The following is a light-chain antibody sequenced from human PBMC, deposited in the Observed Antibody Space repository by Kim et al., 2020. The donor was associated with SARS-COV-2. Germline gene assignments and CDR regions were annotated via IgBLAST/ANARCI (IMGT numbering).Light chain of an antibody. V-gene: IGKV1-39*01. CDR3: QQSYSTPPMYT. Sequence: DIQMTQSPSSLSASVGDRVTITCRASQSISSYLNWYQQKPGKAPKLLMYAASSLQSGVPSRFSGSGSGTDFTLTISSLQPEDFATYYCQQSYSTPPMYTFGQGTKLEI. CDR2: AAS. J-gene: IGKJ2*01. CDR1: QSISSY.